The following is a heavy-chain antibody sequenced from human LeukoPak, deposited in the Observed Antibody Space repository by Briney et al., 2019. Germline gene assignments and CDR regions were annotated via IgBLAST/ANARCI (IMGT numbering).Heavy chain of an antibody. CDR2: ISAYNGNT. V-gene: IGHV1-18*01. D-gene: IGHD2-15*01. CDR3: ARVRRLVYSYYFDY. Sequence: ASVKVSCKASGYTFTSYGISWVGQAPGQGLEWMGWISAYNGNTNYAQKLQGRVTMTTDTSTSTAYMELRSLRSDDTAVYYCARVRRLVYSYYFDYWGQGTLVTVSS. J-gene: IGHJ4*02. CDR1: GYTFTSYG.